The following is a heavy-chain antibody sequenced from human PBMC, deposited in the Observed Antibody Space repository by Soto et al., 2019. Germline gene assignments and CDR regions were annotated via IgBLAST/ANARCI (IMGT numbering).Heavy chain of an antibody. V-gene: IGHV1-24*01. CDR1: GYTLTELS. D-gene: IGHD2-21*01. CDR3: ATVIVEMEPKWFDP. CDR2: FDPEDGET. J-gene: IGHJ5*02. Sequence: ASVKVSCKVSGYTLTELSMHWVRQAPGKGLEWMGGFDPEDGETIYAQKFQGRVTMTEDTSTDTAYMELSSLRSEDKAVYYCATVIVEMEPKWFDPWGQGTLVAVSS.